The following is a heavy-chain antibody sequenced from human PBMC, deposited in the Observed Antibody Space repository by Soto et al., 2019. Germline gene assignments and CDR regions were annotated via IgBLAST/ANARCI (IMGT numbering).Heavy chain of an antibody. D-gene: IGHD2-2*01. V-gene: IGHV5-10-1*01. CDR1: GYSFTSYW. CDR2: IDPSDSYT. Sequence: GESLKISCKGSGYSFTSYWISWVRQMPGKGLEWMGRIDPSDSYTNYSPSFQGHVTISADKSISTAYLQWSSLKASDTAMYYCARLMGYCSSTSCLYYYYYGMDVWGQGTTVTVSS. CDR3: ARLMGYCSSTSCLYYYYYGMDV. J-gene: IGHJ6*02.